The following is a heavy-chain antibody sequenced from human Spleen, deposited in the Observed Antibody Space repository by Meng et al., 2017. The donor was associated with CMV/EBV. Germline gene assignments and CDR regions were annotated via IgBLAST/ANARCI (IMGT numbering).Heavy chain of an antibody. CDR2: ISGSGGST. J-gene: IGHJ4*02. Sequence: SGFTFSSYAMSWVRQAPGKGLEWVSAISGSGGSTYYADSVKGRFTISRDNSKNTLYLQMNSLRAEDTAVYYCAKDTGGWGYLSNFDYWGQGTLVTVSS. CDR1: GFTFSSYA. V-gene: IGHV3-23*01. D-gene: IGHD3-16*01. CDR3: AKDTGGWGYLSNFDY.